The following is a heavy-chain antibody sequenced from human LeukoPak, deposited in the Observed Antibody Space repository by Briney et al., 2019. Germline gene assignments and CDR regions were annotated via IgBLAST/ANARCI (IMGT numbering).Heavy chain of an antibody. V-gene: IGHV4-30-4*08. CDR3: SRVMSDCGSVMCYKGYLDS. Sequence: PSETLSLTCSVSGAAMNSGDYYWTWIRQSPGMGLGWIAYIHYNGATYYNPSLKSRLSVSLDTSRNQFSLNLNSVTAADTAVYFCSRVMSDCGSVMCYKGYLDSWGQGTLVTVSS. J-gene: IGHJ4*02. CDR2: IHYNGAT. CDR1: GAAMNSGDYY. D-gene: IGHD2-21*01.